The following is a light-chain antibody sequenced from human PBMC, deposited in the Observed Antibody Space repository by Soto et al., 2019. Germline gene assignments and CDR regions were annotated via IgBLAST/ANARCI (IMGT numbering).Light chain of an antibody. CDR2: EVT. J-gene: IGLJ3*02. CDR3: SSFASSNTWV. V-gene: IGLV2-8*01. CDR1: SSDVGADNS. Sequence: QSALTQPPSASGSPGQSVTISCTGTSSDVGADNSVSWYQQHAGKAPKLGLSEVTKRPSGVPDRFSGSKSANTASLTVSGRQAEDEADYYCSSFASSNTWVFGGGTKLTVL.